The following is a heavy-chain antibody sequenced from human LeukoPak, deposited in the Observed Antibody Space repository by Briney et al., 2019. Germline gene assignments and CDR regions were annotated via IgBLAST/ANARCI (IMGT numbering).Heavy chain of an antibody. CDR1: GFTVSSNY. Sequence: GGSLRLSCVASGFTVSSNYMSWVRQAPGKGLEWVSVIYSGGSTYYADSVKGRFTISRDNSKNTLYLQMNSLRAEDTAVYYCARDHPRIVGALGHGAFDIWGQGTMVTVSS. D-gene: IGHD1-26*01. CDR3: ARDHPRIVGALGHGAFDI. V-gene: IGHV3-53*01. CDR2: IYSGGST. J-gene: IGHJ3*02.